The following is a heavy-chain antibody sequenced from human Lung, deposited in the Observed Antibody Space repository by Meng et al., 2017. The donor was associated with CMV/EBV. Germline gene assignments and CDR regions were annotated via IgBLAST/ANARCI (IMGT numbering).Heavy chain of an antibody. J-gene: IGHJ3*02. CDR3: AREIMVFGPVKNRLNAFDN. D-gene: IGHD3/OR15-3a*01. V-gene: IGHV3-21*01. Sequence: GGSLRLXCVASGFSLSSYNMNWVRQAPGKGLEWVSLIDSSSTYILYADSVKGRFTISRDNAKNSLYLQMNSLRAEDTAVYYCAREIMVFGPVKNRLNAFDNWGQGTMVTVSS. CDR2: IDSSSTYI. CDR1: GFSLSSYN.